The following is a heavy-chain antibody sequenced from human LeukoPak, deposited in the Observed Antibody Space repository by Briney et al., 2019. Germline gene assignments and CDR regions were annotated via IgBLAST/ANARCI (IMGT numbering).Heavy chain of an antibody. CDR2: LFHSGST. CDR1: GYSISSDYS. J-gene: IGHJ4*02. Sequence: SETLSLTCSVSGYSISSDYSWGWIRRPPGKGLEWIGSLFHSGSTYYNPSLKSRVTISVDTSKNHFSLNLSSVTAADTAMYYCARATRPKHNFWSGYYSGYFDYWGQGTLVTVSS. V-gene: IGHV4-38-2*02. D-gene: IGHD3-3*01. CDR3: ARATRPKHNFWSGYYSGYFDY.